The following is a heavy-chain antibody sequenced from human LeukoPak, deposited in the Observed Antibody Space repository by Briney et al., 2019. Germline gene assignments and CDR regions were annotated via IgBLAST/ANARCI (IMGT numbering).Heavy chain of an antibody. V-gene: IGHV3-48*01. D-gene: IGHD6-6*01. CDR2: ISSSSGNI. Sequence: GGSLRLSCAASGFTFSAYSMNWVRQAPGKGLEWVSYISSSSGNIHYADSVKGRFTISRDTGKNSLYLQMNSLRAEDTAVYYCARVVVSSSSDYFDYWGQGTLVIVSS. CDR1: GFTFSAYS. CDR3: ARVVVSSSSDYFDY. J-gene: IGHJ4*02.